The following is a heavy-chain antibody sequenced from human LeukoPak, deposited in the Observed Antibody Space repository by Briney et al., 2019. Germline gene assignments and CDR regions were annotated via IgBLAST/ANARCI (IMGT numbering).Heavy chain of an antibody. D-gene: IGHD3-10*01. J-gene: IGHJ4*02. Sequence: PSETLSLTCAVYGGSFSGYYWSWIRQPPGKGLEWIGEINHSGSTNYNPSLKSRVTISVDTSKNQFSLKLGSVTAADTAVYYCARLAYYYGSGSYYKSPRGYFDYWGQGTLVTVSS. CDR2: INHSGST. V-gene: IGHV4-34*01. CDR1: GGSFSGYY. CDR3: ARLAYYYGSGSYYKSPRGYFDY.